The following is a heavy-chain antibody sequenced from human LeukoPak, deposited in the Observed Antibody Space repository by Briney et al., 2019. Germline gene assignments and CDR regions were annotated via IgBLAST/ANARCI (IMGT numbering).Heavy chain of an antibody. J-gene: IGHJ6*03. V-gene: IGHV1-8*01. CDR2: MNPNSGNT. CDR1: GYTFTSYD. Sequence: GASVKVSCKASGYTFTSYDINWVRQATGQGLEWMGWMNPNSGNTGYAQKFQGRVTMTRNTSISTAYMELSSLRSEDTAVYYCARDNGGTAMAYYSYYYMDVRGKGTTVTISS. D-gene: IGHD5-18*01. CDR3: ARDNGGTAMAYYSYYYMDV.